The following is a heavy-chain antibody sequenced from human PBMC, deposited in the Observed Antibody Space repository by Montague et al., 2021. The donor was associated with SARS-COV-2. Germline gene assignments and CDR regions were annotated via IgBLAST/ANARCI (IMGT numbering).Heavy chain of an antibody. CDR1: GGSISSSNYY. J-gene: IGHJ3*02. V-gene: IGHV4-39*02. Sequence: SETLSLTCTVSGGSISSSNYYWDWIRQPPGKGLEWIGSIYDSGSTYYNPSLKSRVTISVDTSKNHFPLKLSSVTAADTAVYYCARRGRKLLPVATTIGGFDIWGQGTIVTVSS. CDR3: ARRGRKLLPVATTIGGFDI. CDR2: IYDSGST. D-gene: IGHD5-12*01.